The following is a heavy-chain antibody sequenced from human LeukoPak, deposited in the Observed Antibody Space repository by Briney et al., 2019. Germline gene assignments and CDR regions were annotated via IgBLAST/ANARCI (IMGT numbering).Heavy chain of an antibody. D-gene: IGHD6-13*01. CDR1: GLTFSSHW. CDR3: ARHPNSNWDY. Sequence: PGGSLRLSCAASGLTFSSHWMHWVRQAPGKGLVWVSRITNDGSSTTYADSVKGRFTVSRDNAQDSLYLQMNSLRVEDTAVYYCARHPNSNWDYWGQGTLVTVSS. J-gene: IGHJ4*02. CDR2: ITNDGSST. V-gene: IGHV3-74*01.